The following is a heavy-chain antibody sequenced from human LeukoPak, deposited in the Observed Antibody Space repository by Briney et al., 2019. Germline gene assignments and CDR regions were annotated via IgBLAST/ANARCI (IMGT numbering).Heavy chain of an antibody. V-gene: IGHV3-30-3*01. CDR1: GFTFSSYA. CDR2: ISYDGSNK. CDR3: ARDSFRTNNPFGACDFWSGYYPLDY. Sequence: GRSLRLSCAASGFTFSSYAMHWVRQAPGKGLEWVAVISYDGSNKYYADSVKGRFTISRDNSKNTLYLQMNSLRAEDTAVYYCARDSFRTNNPFGACDFWSGYYPLDYWGQGTLVTVSS. J-gene: IGHJ4*02. D-gene: IGHD3-3*01.